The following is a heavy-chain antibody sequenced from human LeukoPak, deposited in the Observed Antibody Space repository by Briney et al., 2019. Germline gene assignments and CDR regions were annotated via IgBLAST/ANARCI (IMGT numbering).Heavy chain of an antibody. CDR3: VRDQGTWEYNH. CDR2: INAGWSST. Sequence: GGSLRLSCAASGFIFSNYEMNWVRQAPGKGLEGVSYINAGWSSTYYAVSVKGRFTISRDNAKNSLYLQMNTLRADDTAVYYCVRDQGTWEYNHWGQGTLVTVSS. CDR1: GFIFSNYE. J-gene: IGHJ5*02. V-gene: IGHV3-48*03. D-gene: IGHD1-1*01.